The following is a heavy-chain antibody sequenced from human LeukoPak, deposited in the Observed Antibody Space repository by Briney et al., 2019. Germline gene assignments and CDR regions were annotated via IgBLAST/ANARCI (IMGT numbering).Heavy chain of an antibody. V-gene: IGHV4-39*01. Sequence: SSETPSLTCTVSGGSISSRSYYWGWIRQPPGKGLEWIASIDYSASAYYNPSLKSRVTISVDTSKNQLSLKLRSVIAADTAVYYCARFVVGQWLINYWGQGALVTVSS. CDR1: GGSISSRSYY. CDR3: ARFVVGQWLINY. J-gene: IGHJ4*02. CDR2: IDYSASA. D-gene: IGHD6-19*01.